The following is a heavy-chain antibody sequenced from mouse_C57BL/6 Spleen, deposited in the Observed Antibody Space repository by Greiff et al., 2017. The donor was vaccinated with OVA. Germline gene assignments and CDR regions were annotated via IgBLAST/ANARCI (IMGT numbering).Heavy chain of an antibody. D-gene: IGHD2-4*01. CDR1: GYAFTNYL. J-gene: IGHJ3*01. V-gene: IGHV1-54*01. Sequence: QVHVKQSGAELVRPGTSVKVSCKASGYAFTNYLIEWVKQRPGQGLEWIGVINPGSGGTNYNEKFKGKATLTADKSSSTAYMQLSSLTSEDSAVYFCARCPIYYDYDGRFAYWGQGTLVTVSA. CDR3: ARCPIYYDYDGRFAY. CDR2: INPGSGGT.